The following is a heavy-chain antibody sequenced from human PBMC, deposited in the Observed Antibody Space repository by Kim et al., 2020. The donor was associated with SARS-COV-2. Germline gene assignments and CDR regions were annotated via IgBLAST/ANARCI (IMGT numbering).Heavy chain of an antibody. Sequence: ASGKVSCKASGYTCTSLDVNWVRQAPGQGLEWMGWMSPRRGETGYGQKFQGRVTMTRDTSTSTAYMELTGLTFEDTAVYFCARGIEAGVDYWGQGTLVTVAS. J-gene: IGHJ4*02. D-gene: IGHD6-19*01. CDR1: GYTCTSLD. CDR3: ARGIEAGVDY. V-gene: IGHV1-8*01. CDR2: MSPRRGET.